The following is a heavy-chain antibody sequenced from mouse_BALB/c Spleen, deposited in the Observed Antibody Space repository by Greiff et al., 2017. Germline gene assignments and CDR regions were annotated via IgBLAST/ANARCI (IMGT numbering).Heavy chain of an antibody. V-gene: IGHV5-9-4*01. CDR3: ARGGIVSMDY. Sequence: EVMLVESGGGLVKPGGSLKLSCAASGFTFSSYAMSWVRQSPEKRLEWVAEISSGGSYTYYPDTVTGRFTISRDNAKNTLYLEMSSLRSEDTAMYYCARGGIVSMDYWGQGTSVTVSS. D-gene: IGHD2-12*01. CDR1: GFTFSSYA. J-gene: IGHJ4*01. CDR2: ISSGGSYT.